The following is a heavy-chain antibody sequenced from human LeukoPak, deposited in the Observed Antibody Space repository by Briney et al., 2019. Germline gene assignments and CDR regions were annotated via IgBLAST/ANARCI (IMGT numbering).Heavy chain of an antibody. Sequence: GGSLRFSCATSGFTFDRYTIHWVRQAPGKGLEWVSLAGWAGGTTYYSDSVRGRFTISRDDAKNTLYLQLNSLRAEDTAVYFCARGGSDTAMAHDYWGQGTLVTVSS. D-gene: IGHD5-18*01. J-gene: IGHJ4*02. CDR1: GFTFDRYT. CDR3: ARGGSDTAMAHDY. CDR2: AGWAGGTT. V-gene: IGHV3-43D*04.